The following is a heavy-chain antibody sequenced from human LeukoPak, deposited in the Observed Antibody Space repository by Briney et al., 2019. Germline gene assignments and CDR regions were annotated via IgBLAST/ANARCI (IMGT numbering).Heavy chain of an antibody. Sequence: SVKVSCKASGGTFSSYAISWVRPAPGQGLEWMGGIIPIFGTANYAQKFQGRVSITTDESTSTTYMELTSLRSEDTAVYYCARGEIVVVPAAIADYNYYYMDVWGKGITVTVSS. D-gene: IGHD2-2*02. J-gene: IGHJ6*03. CDR3: ARGEIVVVPAAIADYNYYYMDV. CDR1: GGTFSSYA. CDR2: IIPIFGTA. V-gene: IGHV1-69*05.